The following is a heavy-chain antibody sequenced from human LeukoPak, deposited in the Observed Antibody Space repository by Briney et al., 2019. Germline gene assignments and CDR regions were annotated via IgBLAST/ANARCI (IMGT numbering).Heavy chain of an antibody. V-gene: IGHV4-38-2*02. Sequence: PSETLSLTCTVSTYSISSSQYWGWIRQSPGKGLEWIGSIHHSGNTYYNPSLKSRVTISIDTSKNQFFLKLKYVTAADTAVYYCARPFCSGSSCFFGNFFDFWGQGTLVPSLQ. D-gene: IGHD2-2*01. CDR3: ARPFCSGSSCFFGNFFDF. J-gene: IGHJ4*02. CDR1: TYSISSSQY. CDR2: IHHSGNT.